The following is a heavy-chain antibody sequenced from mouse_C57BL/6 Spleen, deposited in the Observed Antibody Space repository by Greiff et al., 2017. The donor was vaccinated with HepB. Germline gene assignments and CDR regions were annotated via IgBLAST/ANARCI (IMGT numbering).Heavy chain of an antibody. Sequence: VQLQQPGAELVRPGSSVKLSCKASGYTFTSYWMDWVKQRPGQGLEWIGNIYPSDSETHYNQKFKDKATITADTSSNTAYLQLSSLTSEDTAVYDCTVFITTVVATDYFDYWGQGTTLTVSS. J-gene: IGHJ2*01. D-gene: IGHD1-1*01. CDR1: GYTFTSYW. CDR2: IYPSDSET. V-gene: IGHV1-61*01. CDR3: TVFITTVVATDYFDY.